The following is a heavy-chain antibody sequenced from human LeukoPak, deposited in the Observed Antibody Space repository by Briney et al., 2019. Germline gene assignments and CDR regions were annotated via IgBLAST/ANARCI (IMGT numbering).Heavy chain of an antibody. V-gene: IGHV3-23*01. CDR2: MSTSGGST. Sequence: GGSLRLSCAASGFTFSSHAMRWVRQAPGKGLEWVSTMSTSGGSTYYADSVKGRFTISRDNSKNTLFLHMNSLRAEDTAVYYCARAVDFWSGYPQPNWFDPWGQGTLVTVSS. CDR3: ARAVDFWSGYPQPNWFDP. J-gene: IGHJ5*02. CDR1: GFTFSSHA. D-gene: IGHD3-3*01.